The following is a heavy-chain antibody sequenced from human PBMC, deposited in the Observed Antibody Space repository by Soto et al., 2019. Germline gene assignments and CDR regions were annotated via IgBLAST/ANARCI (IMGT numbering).Heavy chain of an antibody. Sequence: ASVKVSCKASGGTFSSYAISWVRQAPGQGLEWMGGIIPIFGTANYAQKFQGRVTITADKSTSTAYMELSSLRSEDTAVYYCVRDGLGYDSSGEGPLWGQGTRVSVSS. CDR1: GGTFSSYA. D-gene: IGHD3-22*01. J-gene: IGHJ4*02. V-gene: IGHV1-69*06. CDR2: IIPIFGTA. CDR3: VRDGLGYDSSGEGPL.